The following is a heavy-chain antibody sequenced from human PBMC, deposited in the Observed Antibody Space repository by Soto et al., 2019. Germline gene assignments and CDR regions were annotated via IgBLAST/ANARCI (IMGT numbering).Heavy chain of an antibody. CDR3: ARDRYGDGYNWGYFDY. CDR2: IIPIFGTA. J-gene: IGHJ4*02. CDR1: GGTFSSYA. Sequence: QVQLVQSGAEVKKPGSSVKVSCKASGGTFSSYAISWVRQAPGQGLEWMGGIIPIFGTANYAQRFQGRVTITADESTSTAYMELSSLRSEDTAVYYCARDRYGDGYNWGYFDYWGQGTLVTVSS. D-gene: IGHD5-12*01. V-gene: IGHV1-69*01.